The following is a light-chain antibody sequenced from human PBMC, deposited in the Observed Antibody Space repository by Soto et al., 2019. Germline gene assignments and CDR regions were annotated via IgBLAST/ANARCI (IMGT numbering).Light chain of an antibody. CDR2: DAS. J-gene: IGKJ1*01. CDR3: QLHGRSPPAWT. CDR1: QSVSSNY. V-gene: IGKV3-20*01. Sequence: EIVLTQSPGTLSLSPGERATLSCRATQSVSSNYLAWYQQKPGQPPRLLISDASSRATGIPDRFSGSGSGTDFNVTISGLEPEDLGVYYCQLHGRSPPAWTFGQGTKVVIK.